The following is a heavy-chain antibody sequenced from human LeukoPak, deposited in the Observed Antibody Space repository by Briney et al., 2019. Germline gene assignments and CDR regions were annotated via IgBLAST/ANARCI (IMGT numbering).Heavy chain of an antibody. CDR2: INHSGST. J-gene: IGHJ5*02. V-gene: IGHV4-34*01. Sequence: SETLSLTCAVYGGSFSGYYWSWIRQPPGKGLEWIGEINHSGSTNYNPSLKSRVTISVDTPKNQFSLKLSSVTAADTAVYYCARLVVRGVRKGFDPWGQGTLVTVSS. D-gene: IGHD3-10*01. CDR3: ARLVVRGVRKGFDP. CDR1: GGSFSGYY.